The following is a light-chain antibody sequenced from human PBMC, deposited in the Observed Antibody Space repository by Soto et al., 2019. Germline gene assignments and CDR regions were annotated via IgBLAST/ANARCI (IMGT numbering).Light chain of an antibody. V-gene: IGLV4-69*01. CDR1: SGHSSYA. Sequence: QLVLTQSPSASASLGASVKLTCTLSSGHSSYAIAWHQQQPEKGPRYSMKLNSDGSHSKGDGIPDRFSGCSSGAERYLTISSLQSEDEADYYCQTWATGIRVFGGGTKLTVL. CDR3: QTWATGIRV. CDR2: LNSDGSH. J-gene: IGLJ2*01.